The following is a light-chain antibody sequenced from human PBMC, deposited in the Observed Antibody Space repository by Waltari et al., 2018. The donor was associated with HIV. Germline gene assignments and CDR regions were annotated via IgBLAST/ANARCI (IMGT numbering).Light chain of an antibody. Sequence: DIVMLQSPLSPPVTLGEPASISCRSSQSLLKSNGYIHLDWYLQRPGQSPQLLIYLGSNRASGVPERFSASASATDFTLQISRVEAEDVGVYYCMQTLETPLTFGGGTKVEL. CDR2: LGS. V-gene: IGKV2-28*01. CDR1: QSLLKSNGYIH. J-gene: IGKJ4*01. CDR3: MQTLETPLT.